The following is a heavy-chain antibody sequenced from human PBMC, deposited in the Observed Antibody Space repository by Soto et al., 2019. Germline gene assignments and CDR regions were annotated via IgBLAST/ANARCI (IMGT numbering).Heavy chain of an antibody. CDR2: IYYSGST. V-gene: IGHV4-61*08. Sequence: PSETLSLTCSVSGVSVTSSEYYWSWIRQPPGKGLEWIGYIYYSGSTNYNPSLKSRVTISVDTSKNQFSLKLNSVTAADTAVYYCARDLWGYCGTDCFPLDVWGQGTTVTVSS. D-gene: IGHD2-21*02. CDR3: ARDLWGYCGTDCFPLDV. J-gene: IGHJ6*02. CDR1: GVSVTSSEYY.